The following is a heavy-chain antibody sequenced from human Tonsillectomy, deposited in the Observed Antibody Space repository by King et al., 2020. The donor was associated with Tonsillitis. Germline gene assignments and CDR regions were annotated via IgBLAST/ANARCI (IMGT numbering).Heavy chain of an antibody. J-gene: IGHJ6*03. CDR1: GGSFSEYF. V-gene: IGHV4-34*01. D-gene: IGHD3-22*01. CDR2: IDHSGIT. CDR3: SRGGSFYYDSSAKPYYFHYYMDV. Sequence: QVQLQQWGAGLLKPSETLSLTCAVYGGSFSEYFWSWIRQPPGKGLEWIGEIDHSGITNYNPSLKSRCPISVDTSKNQFSLKLTSVTAADTAVYYCSRGGSFYYDSSAKPYYFHYYMDVWGKGTTVTVSS.